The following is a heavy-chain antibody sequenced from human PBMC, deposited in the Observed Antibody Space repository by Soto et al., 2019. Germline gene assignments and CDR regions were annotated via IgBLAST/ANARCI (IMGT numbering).Heavy chain of an antibody. D-gene: IGHD1-26*01. CDR2: ISYDGSNT. CDR3: AKEGGLSGSYYISSSYYFDY. CDR1: GFTFSSYG. J-gene: IGHJ4*02. V-gene: IGHV3-30*18. Sequence: QVQLVESGGGVVQPGRSLRLSCVASGFTFSSYGMHWLSQAPGKGLEWVAIISYDGSNTYYADSVKGRFTISRDNSKNKLYLQMNSLRAEDTSVYYCAKEGGLSGSYYISSSYYFDYWGQGTLVTVSS.